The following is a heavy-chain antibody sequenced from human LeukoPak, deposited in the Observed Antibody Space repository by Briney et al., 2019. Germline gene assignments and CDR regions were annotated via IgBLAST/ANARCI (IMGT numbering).Heavy chain of an antibody. D-gene: IGHD6-13*01. Sequence: PGGSLRLSCAASGFTFSSYGMHWVRQAPGKGLEWVAFIRYDGSTKYYADSVKGRFTISRDNSKNTLYLQMNSLRPEDTAVYYCAKVVSCSWGYFDYWGQGTLVTVSS. CDR3: AKVVSCSWGYFDY. J-gene: IGHJ4*02. V-gene: IGHV3-30*02. CDR2: IRYDGSTK. CDR1: GFTFSSYG.